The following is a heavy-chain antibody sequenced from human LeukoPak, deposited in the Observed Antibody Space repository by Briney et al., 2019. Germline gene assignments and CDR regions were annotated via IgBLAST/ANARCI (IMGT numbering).Heavy chain of an antibody. CDR2: IWYDGSNK. CDR3: ARDLDYYYMDV. J-gene: IGHJ6*03. V-gene: IGHV3-33*01. Sequence: GGSLRLSCAASGFTCSSYGMHWVRQAPGKGLEWVAVIWYDGSNKYYADSVKGRFTISRDNSKNTLYLQMNSLRAEDTAVYYCARDLDYYYMDVWGKGTTVTVSS. CDR1: GFTCSSYG.